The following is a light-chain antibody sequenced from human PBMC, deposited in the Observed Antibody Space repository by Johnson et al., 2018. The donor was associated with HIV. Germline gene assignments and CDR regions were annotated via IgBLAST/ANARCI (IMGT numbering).Light chain of an antibody. Sequence: SVLTQPPSVSAAPGQKVTISCSGSSCDIGNNYVSWYQHLPGTAPKLLIYDNDKRPSGIPDRFSGSKSGTSATLGITGLQTGDEADYYCATWDSSLSAGGVFGTGTKVTVL. CDR3: ATWDSSLSAGGV. CDR1: SCDIGNNY. CDR2: DND. J-gene: IGLJ1*01. V-gene: IGLV1-51*01.